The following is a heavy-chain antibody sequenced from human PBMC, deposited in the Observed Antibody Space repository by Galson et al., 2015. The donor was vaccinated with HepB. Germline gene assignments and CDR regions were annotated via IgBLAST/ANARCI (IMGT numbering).Heavy chain of an antibody. Sequence: PALVKPTQTLTLTCTFSGFSLSTNQVGVGWIRQPPGKALEWLALIYWDNDKRYRPSLKSRLTITKDTSQNQVVLTMSNMDPVDTATYYCAHRRYYNGVWDWGDFDYWGQGTLVTVSS. D-gene: IGHD2-8*01. J-gene: IGHJ4*02. CDR2: IYWDNDK. CDR1: GFSLSTNQVG. V-gene: IGHV2-5*02. CDR3: AHRRYYNGVWDWGDFDY.